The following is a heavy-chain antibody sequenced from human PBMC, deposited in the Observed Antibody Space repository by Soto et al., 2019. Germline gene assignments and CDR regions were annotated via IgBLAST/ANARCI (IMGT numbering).Heavy chain of an antibody. CDR2: INHSGST. CDR3: ARGRLQWIAARSNWFDP. CDR1: GGSFSGYY. Sequence: SETLSLTCAVYGGSFSGYYWSWIRQPPGKGLEWIGEINHSGSTNYNPSLKSRVTISVDTSKNQFSLKLSSVTAADTAVYYCARGRLQWIAARSNWFDPWGQGTLVTVSS. D-gene: IGHD6-6*01. V-gene: IGHV4-34*01. J-gene: IGHJ5*02.